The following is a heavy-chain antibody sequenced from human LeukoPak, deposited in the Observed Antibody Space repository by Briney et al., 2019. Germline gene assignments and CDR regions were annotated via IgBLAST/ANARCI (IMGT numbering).Heavy chain of an antibody. J-gene: IGHJ4*02. V-gene: IGHV4-59*01. Sequence: SETLSLTCVVSGGSINNYYWSWIRQPPGEGLEWVGHTHYTGRTDYNPVLKTRVTVSLGTSKKQFSLRLNSVTAADTAVYSCARWTDCGGDCYILDYWGQGTLVTVSS. CDR2: THYTGRT. CDR3: ARWTDCGGDCYILDY. CDR1: GGSINNYY. D-gene: IGHD2-21*02.